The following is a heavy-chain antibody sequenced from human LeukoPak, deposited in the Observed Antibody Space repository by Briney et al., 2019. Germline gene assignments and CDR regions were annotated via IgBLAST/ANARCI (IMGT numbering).Heavy chain of an antibody. Sequence: SETLSLTCAVYGGSFSGYYWSWIRQPPGKGLEWIGEINHSGSTNYNPSLKSRVTISVDTSKNQFSLKLNSVTAADTAVYYCAKWKYSNSGIDDYWGQGTLVTVSS. CDR3: AKWKYSNSGIDDY. V-gene: IGHV4-34*01. CDR1: GGSFSGYY. J-gene: IGHJ4*02. D-gene: IGHD6-6*01. CDR2: INHSGST.